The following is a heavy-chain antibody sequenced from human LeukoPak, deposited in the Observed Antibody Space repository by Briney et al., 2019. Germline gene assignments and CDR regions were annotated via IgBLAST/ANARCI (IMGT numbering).Heavy chain of an antibody. D-gene: IGHD6-19*01. CDR2: IRYDGSNK. V-gene: IGHV3-30*02. Sequence: GGSLGLSCAASGFTFSSYGMHWVRQAPGKGLEWVAFIRYDGSNKYYADSVKGRFTISRDNSKNTLYLQTNSLRAEDTAVYYCAKDRLGVAVALTDFDYWGQGTLVTVSS. J-gene: IGHJ4*02. CDR3: AKDRLGVAVALTDFDY. CDR1: GFTFSSYG.